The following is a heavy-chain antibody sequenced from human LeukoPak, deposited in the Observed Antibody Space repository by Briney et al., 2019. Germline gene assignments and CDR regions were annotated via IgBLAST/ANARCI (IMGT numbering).Heavy chain of an antibody. V-gene: IGHV3-30-3*01. CDR3: ARGVECFDY. CDR2: ISYDGSNK. J-gene: IGHJ5*01. D-gene: IGHD3-3*01. CDR1: GFTFSSYA. Sequence: GGSLRLSCAASGFTFSSYAMHWVRQAPGKGLEWVAVISYDGSNKYYADSVKGRFTISRDNSKNTLYLQMNSLRAEDTAVYYCARGVECFDYGGRGPRDPVPS.